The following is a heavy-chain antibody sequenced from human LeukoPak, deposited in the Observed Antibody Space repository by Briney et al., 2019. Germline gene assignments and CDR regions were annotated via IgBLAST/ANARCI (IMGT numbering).Heavy chain of an antibody. CDR1: GFTFSSYA. D-gene: IGHD3-10*01. J-gene: IGHJ6*02. Sequence: GGSLRLSCAASGFTFSSYAMSWVRQAPGKGLEWVSALSGSGGRAYYADSVKGRFTISKDNSKNTLYLQMNSLRAEDTAVYYCAKGQWLGESSRGMDVWGQGTTVTVSS. CDR3: AKGQWLGESSRGMDV. V-gene: IGHV3-23*01. CDR2: LSGSGGRA.